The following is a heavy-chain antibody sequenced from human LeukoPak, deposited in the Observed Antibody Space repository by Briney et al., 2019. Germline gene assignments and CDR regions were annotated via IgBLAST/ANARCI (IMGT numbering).Heavy chain of an antibody. D-gene: IGHD1-26*01. Sequence: GGSLRLSCGASGFNFNSYTMDWVRQAPGKGLELVASLLGSVSEMFYADSLKCRFTSSRDNSKNSLYLQMTSLRVEYTAVYYCAKVQSDIVGAVFFSFDVWGQGTMVTVAS. V-gene: IGHV3-21*06. CDR3: AKVQSDIVGAVFFSFDV. CDR1: GFNFNSYT. J-gene: IGHJ3*01. CDR2: LLGSVSEM.